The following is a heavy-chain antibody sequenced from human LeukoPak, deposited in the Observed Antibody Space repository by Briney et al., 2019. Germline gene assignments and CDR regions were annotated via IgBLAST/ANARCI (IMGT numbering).Heavy chain of an antibody. D-gene: IGHD3-10*01. CDR1: GFTFNTYV. Sequence: GGSLRLSCAASGFTFNTYVMSWVRQAPGKGLEWVSAISGSGGSTYYADSVKGRFTISRDNSKNTLYLQMNSLRAEDTAVYYCAKDGRSTMVRGVIAPPRFDPWGQGTLVTVSS. J-gene: IGHJ5*02. CDR3: AKDGRSTMVRGVIAPPRFDP. CDR2: ISGSGGST. V-gene: IGHV3-23*01.